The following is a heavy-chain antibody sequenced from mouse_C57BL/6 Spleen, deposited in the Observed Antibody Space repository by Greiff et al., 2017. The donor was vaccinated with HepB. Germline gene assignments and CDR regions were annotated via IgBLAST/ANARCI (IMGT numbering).Heavy chain of an antibody. Sequence: VHLQQSGPELVKPGASVKISCKASGYAFSSSWMNWVKQRPGKGLEWIGRIYPGDGDTNYNGKFKGKATLTADKSSSTAYMQLSSLTSEDSAVYFCAMKNYGSSYGVMDYWGQGPSVTVSS. CDR3: AMKNYGSSYGVMDY. CDR2: IYPGDGDT. CDR1: GYAFSSSW. J-gene: IGHJ4*01. V-gene: IGHV1-82*01. D-gene: IGHD1-1*01.